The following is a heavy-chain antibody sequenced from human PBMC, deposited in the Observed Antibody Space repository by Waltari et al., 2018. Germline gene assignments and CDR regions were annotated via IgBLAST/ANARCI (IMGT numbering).Heavy chain of an antibody. CDR2: INPSGGST. V-gene: IGHV1-46*01. Sequence: QVQLVQSGAEVKKPGASVKVSCKASGYTFTSYYMHWVRTAPGQGLEWMGIINPSGGSTSYAQKFQGRVTMTRDTSTSTVYMELSSLRSEDTAVYYCASPFPNMVRDYYYYGMDVWGQGTTVTVSS. CDR1: GYTFTSYY. D-gene: IGHD3-10*01. CDR3: ASPFPNMVRDYYYYGMDV. J-gene: IGHJ6*02.